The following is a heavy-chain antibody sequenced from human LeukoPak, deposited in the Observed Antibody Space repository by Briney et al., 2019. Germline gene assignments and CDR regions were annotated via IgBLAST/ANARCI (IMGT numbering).Heavy chain of an antibody. CDR1: GFTFSDYE. Sequence: PGGSLRLSCAASGFTFSDYETNWVRQAPGKGLEWVSCISTSGSTTYYADSVKGRFTISRDNAKNSLFLQMNTLTVEDTAVYYCARGALHVFDYWGQGTPVTVSS. D-gene: IGHD3-10*02. CDR2: ISTSGSTT. CDR3: ARGALHVFDY. V-gene: IGHV3-48*03. J-gene: IGHJ4*02.